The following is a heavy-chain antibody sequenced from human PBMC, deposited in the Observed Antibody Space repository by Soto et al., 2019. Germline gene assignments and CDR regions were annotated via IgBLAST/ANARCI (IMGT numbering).Heavy chain of an antibody. D-gene: IGHD4-17*01. CDR2: IKQDGSDM. CDR1: GFTFSTYW. J-gene: IGHJ4*02. Sequence: PGGSLRLSCAASGFTFSTYWMSWVRRAPGKGLEWVAHIKQDGSDMYYADSVKGRFTISRDNSKSTLSLQMNSLRAEDTALYYCAKDTYGDYSFDFWGQGTQVTVSS. CDR3: AKDTYGDYSFDF. V-gene: IGHV3-7*05.